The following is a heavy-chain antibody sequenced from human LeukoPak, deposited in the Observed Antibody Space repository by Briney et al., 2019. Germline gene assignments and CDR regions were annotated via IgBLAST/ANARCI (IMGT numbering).Heavy chain of an antibody. D-gene: IGHD2-8*01. Sequence: ASVKVSCKASGYTFTSYGISWVRQAPGQGLEWMGWISAYNGNTNYAQKLQGRVTMTTDTSTSTAYMELRSLRSDDTAVYYCAGADYCTNGVCYTTGWFDPWGQGTLVTVSS. J-gene: IGHJ5*02. V-gene: IGHV1-18*01. CDR1: GYTFTSYG. CDR3: AGADYCTNGVCYTTGWFDP. CDR2: ISAYNGNT.